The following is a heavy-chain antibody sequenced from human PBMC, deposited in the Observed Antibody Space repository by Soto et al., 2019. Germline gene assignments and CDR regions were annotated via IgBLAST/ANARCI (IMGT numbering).Heavy chain of an antibody. V-gene: IGHV6-1*01. CDR1: GDSVSSNSAA. Sequence: SQTLSLTCAISGDSVSSNSAAWNWIRQSPSRGLEWLGRTYYRSKWYNDYAVSVKSRITINPDTSKNQFSLQLNSVTPEDTAVYYCASAYYDFWSGYPHFDYWGQGTLVTVSS. D-gene: IGHD3-3*01. J-gene: IGHJ4*02. CDR2: TYYRSKWYN. CDR3: ASAYYDFWSGYPHFDY.